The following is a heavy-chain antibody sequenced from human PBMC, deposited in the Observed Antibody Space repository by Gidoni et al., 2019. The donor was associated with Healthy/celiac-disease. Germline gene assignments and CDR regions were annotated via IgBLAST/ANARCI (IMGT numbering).Heavy chain of an antibody. Sequence: QVQLQESGPGLVKPSETLSLTCTVSGGSISSYYWSWIRQPPGKGLEWIGYIYYSGSTNYNPSLKSRVTISVDTSKNQFSLKLSSVTAADTAVYYCATRSRIQPGYGMDVWGQGTTVTVSS. CDR3: ATRSRIQPGYGMDV. CDR1: GGSISSYY. CDR2: IYYSGST. J-gene: IGHJ6*02. V-gene: IGHV4-59*01. D-gene: IGHD5-18*01.